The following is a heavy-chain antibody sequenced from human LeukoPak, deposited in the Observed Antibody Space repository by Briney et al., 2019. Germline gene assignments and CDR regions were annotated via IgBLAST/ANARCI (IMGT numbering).Heavy chain of an antibody. Sequence: VASVTVSCKASGYSFPSYGISWVRQAPGQGPEWMGWISPYNDNTNYAQKLQGRATLTTDTSTSTAYMELRSLRSDDTAVYYCARHFYGSGTYYHFDYWGQGTLVTVSS. CDR2: ISPYNDNT. CDR3: ARHFYGSGTYYHFDY. V-gene: IGHV1-18*01. D-gene: IGHD3-10*01. J-gene: IGHJ4*02. CDR1: GYSFPSYG.